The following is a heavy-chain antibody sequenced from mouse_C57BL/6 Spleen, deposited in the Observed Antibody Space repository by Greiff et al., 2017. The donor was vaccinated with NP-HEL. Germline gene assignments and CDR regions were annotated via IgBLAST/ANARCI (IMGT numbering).Heavy chain of an antibody. Sequence: VQLQQPGAELVRPGSSVKLSCKASGYTFTSYWMHWVKQRPIQGLEWIGNIDPSDSETHYNQKFKDKATLTVDKSSSTAYVQLSSLTSEDSAVYYCARSGITTGSWYFDVWGTGTTVTVSS. CDR1: GYTFTSYW. J-gene: IGHJ1*03. D-gene: IGHD1-1*01. CDR2: IDPSDSET. V-gene: IGHV1-52*01. CDR3: ARSGITTGSWYFDV.